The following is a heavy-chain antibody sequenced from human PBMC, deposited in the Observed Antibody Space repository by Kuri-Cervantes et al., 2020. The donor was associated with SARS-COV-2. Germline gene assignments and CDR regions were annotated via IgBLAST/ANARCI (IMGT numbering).Heavy chain of an antibody. V-gene: IGHV3-33*01. CDR3: ARERCGGDCYSLGYGMDV. CDR2: IWYDGSNK. Sequence: GGSLRLSCAASGFTFSSYGMHWVRQAPGKGLEWVAVIWYDGSNKYYADSVKGRFTISRDNSKNTLYLQMNSLRAEDTAVYYCARERCGGDCYSLGYGMDVWGQGTTVTVSS. D-gene: IGHD2-21*02. CDR1: GFTFSSYG. J-gene: IGHJ6*02.